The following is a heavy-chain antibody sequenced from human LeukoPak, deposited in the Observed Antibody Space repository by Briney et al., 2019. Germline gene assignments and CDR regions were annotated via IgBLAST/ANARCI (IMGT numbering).Heavy chain of an antibody. V-gene: IGHV3-23*01. J-gene: IGHJ4*02. Sequence: GGSLRLSCAASGFTFRSYAMSWGRQAPGKGLEWGSGISGSGGSTYYADSVKGRFTISRDNSKNTLYLQMNSLRAEDTAVYYCAKVDLGLDYWGQGTLVTVSS. D-gene: IGHD3-10*01. CDR2: ISGSGGST. CDR3: AKVDLGLDY. CDR1: GFTFRSYA.